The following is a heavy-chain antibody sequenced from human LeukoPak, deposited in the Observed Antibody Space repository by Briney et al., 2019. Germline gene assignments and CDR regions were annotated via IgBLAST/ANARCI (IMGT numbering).Heavy chain of an antibody. Sequence: PSETLSLTCTVSGGSIRSYYWSWIRRPPGKGLEWIGYIYYSGSTNYNPSLKSRVTISVDTSKNQFSLKLSSVTAADTAVYYCARGYSSSSRGVWFDPWGQGTLVTVSS. CDR2: IYYSGST. J-gene: IGHJ5*02. V-gene: IGHV4-59*01. CDR3: ARGYSSSSRGVWFDP. D-gene: IGHD6-6*01. CDR1: GGSIRSYY.